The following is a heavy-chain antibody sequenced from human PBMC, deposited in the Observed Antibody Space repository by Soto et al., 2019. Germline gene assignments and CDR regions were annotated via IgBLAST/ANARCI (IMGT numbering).Heavy chain of an antibody. CDR1: GDSINNNYY. D-gene: IGHD6-19*01. V-gene: IGHV4-38-2*01. Sequence: LSLTCAVSGDSINNNYYWGWIRKPPGKGLEWIASIYNTVSTHYNPSLRSRVTISIDTSKNQFSLQLSSVTAADTAVYYCAGNSSGWSFDSWGQGARVTVSS. CDR2: IYNTVST. CDR3: AGNSSGWSFDS. J-gene: IGHJ4*02.